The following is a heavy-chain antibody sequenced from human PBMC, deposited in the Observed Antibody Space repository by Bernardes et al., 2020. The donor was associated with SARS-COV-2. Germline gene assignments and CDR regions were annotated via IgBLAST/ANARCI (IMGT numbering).Heavy chain of an antibody. D-gene: IGHD3-3*01. Sequence: GGSLRLSCRASGFKFDDYGMSWVRQSPGKGLQWVSGIKRNGGSTGYADFVQGRFTISRDNAKNSLYLQMNSLRAEDTALYHCVRGYYDGPFDNWGQGTLVTVSS. CDR3: VRGYYDGPFDN. V-gene: IGHV3-20*01. CDR2: IKRNGGST. J-gene: IGHJ4*02. CDR1: GFKFDDYG.